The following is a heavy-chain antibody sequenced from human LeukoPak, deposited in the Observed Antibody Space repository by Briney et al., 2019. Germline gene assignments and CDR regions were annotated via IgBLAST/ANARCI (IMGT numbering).Heavy chain of an antibody. Sequence: SETLSLTCTVSGGSISSGDYYWNWIRQPPGKGLEWFGYIYSSGSTYYNPSLKSRVTISVDTSKNQFSLNLSSVSAADTAVYYCARGPDYGDSTLLDYWGQGTLVTVSS. V-gene: IGHV4-30-4*01. CDR1: GGSISSGDYY. D-gene: IGHD4-17*01. CDR3: ARGPDYGDSTLLDY. CDR2: IYSSGST. J-gene: IGHJ4*02.